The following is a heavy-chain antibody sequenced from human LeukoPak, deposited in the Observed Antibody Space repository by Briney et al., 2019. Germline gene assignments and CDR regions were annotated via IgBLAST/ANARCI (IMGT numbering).Heavy chain of an antibody. V-gene: IGHV3-23*01. J-gene: IGHJ2*01. CDR3: AKRPVVPAAMTVWYFDL. D-gene: IGHD2-2*01. CDR1: GFTFSSYA. Sequence: GGSLRLSCAASGFTFSSYAMSWVRQAPGKGLEWVSVISGSGGSTSYADSVKGRFTVSRDNSKNTLYLQMNSLRAEDTAVYYCAKRPVVPAAMTVWYFDLWGRGTQVTVSS. CDR2: ISGSGGST.